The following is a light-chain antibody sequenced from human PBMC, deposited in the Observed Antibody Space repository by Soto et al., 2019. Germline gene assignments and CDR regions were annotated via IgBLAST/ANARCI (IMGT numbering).Light chain of an antibody. CDR1: QSVSSN. V-gene: IGKV3-15*01. CDR2: GAS. Sequence: EIVMTQSPATLSVSPGERATLSCRASQSVSSNLAWYQQKPGQAPRLLIYGASTRATGIPARFSGSGSGTELTLTISSLQSEDFAVYYCQQYKNWPQTFGQGTKLEIK. CDR3: QQYKNWPQT. J-gene: IGKJ2*01.